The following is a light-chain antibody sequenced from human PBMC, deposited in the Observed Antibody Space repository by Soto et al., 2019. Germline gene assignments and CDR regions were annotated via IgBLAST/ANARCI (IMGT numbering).Light chain of an antibody. CDR3: QQSHGETNQ. CDR2: AAS. J-gene: IGKJ1*01. Sequence: PIRLYTYSASPSVVYRAIIVFVTSQTISIYLNWYQQKPGKAPRLLIYAASSLQSGVPSRFSGSGSGANFTLTISRLQPEDSATYICQQSHGETNQFGLGTKV. CDR1: QTISIY. V-gene: IGKV1-39*01.